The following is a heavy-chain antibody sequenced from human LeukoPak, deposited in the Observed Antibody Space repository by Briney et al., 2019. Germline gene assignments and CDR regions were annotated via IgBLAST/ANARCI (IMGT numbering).Heavy chain of an antibody. J-gene: IGHJ6*02. CDR1: GFTFSSYS. CDR3: AEEGYYGMDV. Sequence: GGSLRLSCAASGFTFSSYSMNWVRQAPGKGLEWVSYISSSSSTIYYADSVKGRFTISRDNAKNSLYLQMNGLRAEGTAVYYCAEEGYYGMDVWGQGTTVTVSS. CDR2: ISSSSSTI. V-gene: IGHV3-48*01.